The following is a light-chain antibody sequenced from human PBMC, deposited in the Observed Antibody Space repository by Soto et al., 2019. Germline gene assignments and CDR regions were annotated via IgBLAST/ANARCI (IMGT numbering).Light chain of an antibody. V-gene: IGLV2-14*01. CDR1: SSDIGAYDY. CDR2: EVN. Sequence: QSALTQPASLSGSPGQSITISCTGTSSDIGAYDYVSWFQQHPGKAPKLMISEVNNRPSGVSNRFSGSKSGNTAYLTISGLQVEDEAEYYCSSYAGSNNLNVFGTGTKLTVL. J-gene: IGLJ1*01. CDR3: SSYAGSNNLNV.